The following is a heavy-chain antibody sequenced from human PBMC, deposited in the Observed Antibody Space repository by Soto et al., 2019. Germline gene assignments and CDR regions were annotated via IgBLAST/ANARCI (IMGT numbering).Heavy chain of an antibody. D-gene: IGHD3-10*01. CDR2: ISYDGSNK. V-gene: IGHV3-30-3*01. Sequence: GGSLRLSCAASGFTFSSYAMHWVRQAPGKGLEWVAVISYDGSNKYYADSVKGRFTISRDSARNSLYLQMNTLRAEDTAVYYCARVARGSGSYAAFVYFDSWGAGTLVTVSS. J-gene: IGHJ4*02. CDR3: ARVARGSGSYAAFVYFDS. CDR1: GFTFSSYA.